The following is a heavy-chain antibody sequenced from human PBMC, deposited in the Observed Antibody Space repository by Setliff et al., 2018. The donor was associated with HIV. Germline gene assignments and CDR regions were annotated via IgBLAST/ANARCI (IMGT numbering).Heavy chain of an antibody. V-gene: IGHV4-39*01. CDR1: GGSISSSSYY. CDR3: ARLTSGWDNHIDY. Sequence: SETLSLTCTVSGGSISSSSYYWGWIRQPPGKGLEWIGSIYYSGSTYYNPSLKSRVTISVDTSKNQFSLKLTSVTAADTAVYYCARLTSGWDNHIDYWGQGKLVTVSS. J-gene: IGHJ4*02. D-gene: IGHD6-19*01. CDR2: IYYSGST.